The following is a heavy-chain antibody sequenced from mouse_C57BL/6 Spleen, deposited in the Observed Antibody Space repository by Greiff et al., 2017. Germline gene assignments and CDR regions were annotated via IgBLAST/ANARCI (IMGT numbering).Heavy chain of an antibody. J-gene: IGHJ2*01. CDR3: ARGRDGSSFDY. CDR1: GYTFTSYG. V-gene: IGHV1-81*01. Sequence: VKLMESGAELARPGASVKLSCKASGYTFTSYGIRWVKQRTGQGLEWIGEIYPRSGNTYYNEKFKGKATLTADKSSSTAYMELRSLTSEDSAVYFCARGRDGSSFDYGGQGTTLTVSS. D-gene: IGHD1-1*01. CDR2: IYPRSGNT.